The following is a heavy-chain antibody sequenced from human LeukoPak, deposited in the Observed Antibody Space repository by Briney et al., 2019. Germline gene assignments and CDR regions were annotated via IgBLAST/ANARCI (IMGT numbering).Heavy chain of an antibody. J-gene: IGHJ4*02. CDR1: GYTFTSYD. Sequence: GASVKVSCKASGYTFTSYDINWVRQATGQRLEWMGWMNPNSGNTGYAQKFQGRVTMTRNTSISTAYMELSSLRSEDTAVYYCARGLRYYDSSGYYYRTLDYWGQGTLVTVSS. CDR3: ARGLRYYDSSGYYYRTLDY. CDR2: MNPNSGNT. V-gene: IGHV1-8*01. D-gene: IGHD3-22*01.